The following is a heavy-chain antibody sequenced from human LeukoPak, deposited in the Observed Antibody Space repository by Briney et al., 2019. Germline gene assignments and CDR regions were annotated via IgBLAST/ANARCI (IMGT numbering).Heavy chain of an antibody. Sequence: GGSLRLSCAASGFTFSDHYMDWVRQAPGKGLEWVGRIRTKTNSYTTIYAASVKGRFTISRDNAKNSLYLQMNSLRAEDTALYYCAKGTQWELLRQPDYWGQGTLVTVSS. D-gene: IGHD1-26*01. V-gene: IGHV3-72*01. CDR3: AKGTQWELLRQPDY. CDR2: IRTKTNSYTT. J-gene: IGHJ4*02. CDR1: GFTFSDHY.